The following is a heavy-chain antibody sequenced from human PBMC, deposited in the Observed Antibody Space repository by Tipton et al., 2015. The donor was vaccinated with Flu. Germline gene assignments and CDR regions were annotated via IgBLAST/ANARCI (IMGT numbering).Heavy chain of an antibody. J-gene: IGHJ4*02. CDR3: ARDRGFGAYTFDY. V-gene: IGHV1-46*01. D-gene: IGHD3-10*01. CDR2: IYPSGGGT. Sequence: QVQLVQSGAEVKKPGASVRISCTASGYTFTNYNMHWARQAPGQGPEWMGIIYPSGGGTTYAQRFQGRVTLTRDKSTSTVYMELSSLRSADTAFYYCARDRGFGAYTFDYWGQGTLVTVAS. CDR1: GYTFTNYN.